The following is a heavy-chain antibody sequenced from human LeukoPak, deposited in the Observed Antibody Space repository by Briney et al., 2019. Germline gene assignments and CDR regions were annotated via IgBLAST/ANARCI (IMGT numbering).Heavy chain of an antibody. CDR2: IKQDGSEK. D-gene: IGHD1-26*01. J-gene: IGHJ3*02. CDR3: AGDQAGSYFDAAFDI. Sequence: GGSLRLSCAASGFTFSSYWMSWVRQAPGKGLEWVANIKQDGSEKYYVDSVKGRFTISRDNAKNSLYLQMNSLRAEDTAVYYCAGDQAGSYFDAAFDIWGQGTMVTVSS. CDR1: GFTFSSYW. V-gene: IGHV3-7*03.